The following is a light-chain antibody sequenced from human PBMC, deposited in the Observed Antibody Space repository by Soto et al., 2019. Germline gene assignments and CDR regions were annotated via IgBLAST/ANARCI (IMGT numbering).Light chain of an antibody. CDR1: SSDIGAYKF. J-gene: IGLJ2*01. Sequence: QSALTQPPSASGSPGQSVAISCTGTSSDIGAYKFVSWYQQHPGKAPKLIISEVSRRPSGVPDRFSGSKSGNTASVTVSGLLAEDEADYYCSLYAGTNSVVFGGGTKVTVL. CDR3: SLYAGTNSVV. V-gene: IGLV2-8*01. CDR2: EVS.